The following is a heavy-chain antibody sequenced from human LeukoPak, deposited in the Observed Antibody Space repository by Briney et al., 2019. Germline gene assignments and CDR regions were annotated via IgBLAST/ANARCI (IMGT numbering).Heavy chain of an antibody. CDR2: IYHSGST. D-gene: IGHD4-23*01. CDR1: GGSISSSNW. Sequence: PSGTLSLTCAVSGGSISSSNWWSWVRQPPGKGLEWIGEIYHSGSTNYNPSLKSRVTISVDKSKNQFSLKLSSVTAADTAVYYCARGRVMGYGGIVFDYWGQGTLVTVSS. V-gene: IGHV4-4*02. CDR3: ARGRVMGYGGIVFDY. J-gene: IGHJ4*02.